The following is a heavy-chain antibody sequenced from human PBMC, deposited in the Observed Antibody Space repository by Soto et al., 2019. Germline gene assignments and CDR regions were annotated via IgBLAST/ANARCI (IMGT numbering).Heavy chain of an antibody. CDR2: INHSGST. CDR1: GGSFSGYY. CDR3: ARGRYCSSTSCYSGYYYYMDV. V-gene: IGHV4-34*01. J-gene: IGHJ6*03. Sequence: SETLSLTCAVYGGSFSGYYSSWIRQPPGKGLEWIGEINHSGSTNYNPSLKSRVTISVDTSKNQFSLKLSSVTAADTAVYYCARGRYCSSTSCYSGYYYYMDVWCKGTTVTVSS. D-gene: IGHD2-2*01.